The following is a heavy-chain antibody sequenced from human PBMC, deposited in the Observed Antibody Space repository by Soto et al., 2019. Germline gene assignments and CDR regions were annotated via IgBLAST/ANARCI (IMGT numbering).Heavy chain of an antibody. J-gene: IGHJ3*02. CDR1: GFTFDDYA. D-gene: IGHD3-3*01. V-gene: IGHV3-9*01. CDR3: AKADYDFWSGYPLPLGTFDI. Sequence: GGSLRLSCAASGFTFDDYAMHWVRQAPGKGLEWVSGISWNSGSIGYADSVKGRFTISRDNAKNSLYLQMNSLRAEDTALYYCAKADYDFWSGYPLPLGTFDIWGQGTMVTVSS. CDR2: ISWNSGSI.